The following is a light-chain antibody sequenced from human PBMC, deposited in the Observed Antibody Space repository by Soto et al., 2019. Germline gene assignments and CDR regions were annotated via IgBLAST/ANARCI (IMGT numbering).Light chain of an antibody. CDR3: QHCGSPST. Sequence: EIVLTQSPGTLSVSPGARATLSCRASQTFSNSVLSWHQQPPGQAPRLLIYGASMRATGIPDSISGGGSATYFPTTISRLDPEFFAFYYCQHCGSPSTFGQGTRLEIK. J-gene: IGKJ5*01. CDR1: QTFSNSV. V-gene: IGKV3-20*01. CDR2: GAS.